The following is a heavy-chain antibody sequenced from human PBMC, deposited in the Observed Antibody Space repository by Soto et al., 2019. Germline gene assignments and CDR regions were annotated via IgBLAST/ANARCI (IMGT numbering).Heavy chain of an antibody. CDR3: AKRLGYCSGGSCFGGLDY. D-gene: IGHD2-15*01. V-gene: IGHV3-23*01. CDR2: ISGSGGST. Sequence: GGSLRLSCAASEFTFRSYAMRWVRQAPGKGLEWVSAISGSGGSTYYADSVKGRFTISRDNSKNTLYLQMNSLRAEDTAVYYCAKRLGYCSGGSCFGGLDYWGQGTLVTVSS. CDR1: EFTFRSYA. J-gene: IGHJ4*02.